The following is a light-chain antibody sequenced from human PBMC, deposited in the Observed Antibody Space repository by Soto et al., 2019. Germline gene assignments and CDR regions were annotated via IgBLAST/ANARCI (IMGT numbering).Light chain of an antibody. J-gene: IGLJ3*02. V-gene: IGLV2-8*01. Sequence: QSVLTQPPSASGSPGQSVTISCTGTSSDVGGYNYVSWYQQHPGKAPKLLIYEVSKWPSGVPDRFSGSKSGNTASLTVSGLQADDEADYYCSSYAGSQSWVFGGGTQLTVL. CDR2: EVS. CDR3: SSYAGSQSWV. CDR1: SSDVGGYNY.